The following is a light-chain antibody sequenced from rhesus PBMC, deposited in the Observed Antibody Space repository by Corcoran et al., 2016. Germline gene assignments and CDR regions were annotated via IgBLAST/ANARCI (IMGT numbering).Light chain of an antibody. V-gene: IGKV2S20*01. CDR3: MQGIEYPFT. Sequence: DIVMTQTPLSLPVTPGEPASISCRSSQSLLDSEDGNTYLEWYLQKPGRSPQHLIYEVSIRASGVPDRFSGLGSENDCTLKISRVEAEDVGVYYCMQGIEYPFTFGPVTKLDIK. CDR1: QSLLDSEDGNTY. J-gene: IGKJ3*01. CDR2: EVS.